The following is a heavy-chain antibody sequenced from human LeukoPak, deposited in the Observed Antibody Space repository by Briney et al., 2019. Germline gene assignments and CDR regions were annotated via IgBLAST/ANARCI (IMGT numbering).Heavy chain of an antibody. V-gene: IGHV3-30*02. D-gene: IGHD5-18*01. J-gene: IGHJ4*02. CDR2: IRYDGSNK. Sequence: PGGSLRLSCAASGFTFSSYGMHWVRQAPGKGLEWVAFIRYDGSNKYYADSVKGRFTISRDNSKNTLYLQMNSLRAEDTAVYYCAKDRGIQLAELYFDYWGQGTLVTVSS. CDR1: GFTFSSYG. CDR3: AKDRGIQLAELYFDY.